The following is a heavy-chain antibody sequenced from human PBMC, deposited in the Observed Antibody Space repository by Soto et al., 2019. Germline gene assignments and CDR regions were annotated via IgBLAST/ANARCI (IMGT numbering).Heavy chain of an antibody. CDR3: ARDPDYYDSTRRYYYRMDV. D-gene: IGHD3-22*01. Sequence: SVTVSCKASAGTFSSYTISWVRQAPGQGLEWIGRIIPILGIANYAQKFQGRVQINADKSTSNANMKQSSVRTEDTAVYYCARDPDYYDSTRRYYYRMDVWGQGTKVTVSS. CDR2: IIPILGIA. J-gene: IGHJ6*02. V-gene: IGHV1-69*04. CDR1: AGTFSSYT.